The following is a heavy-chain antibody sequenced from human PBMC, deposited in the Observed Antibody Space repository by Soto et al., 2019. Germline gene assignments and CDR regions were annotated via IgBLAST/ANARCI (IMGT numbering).Heavy chain of an antibody. V-gene: IGHV4-39*01. D-gene: IGHD3-10*01. CDR2: IFYTGSV. Sequence: SSETLSLTCVVSGASVSSGRFYWGWVRQSPGKGLEWIASIFYTGSVHSNPALESRVTMSVDTSKNQCSLSLASVTASDTAVYFCARRRSGAHWFDPWGQGTVVTVSS. CDR3: ARRRSGAHWFDP. CDR1: GASVSSGRFY. J-gene: IGHJ5*02.